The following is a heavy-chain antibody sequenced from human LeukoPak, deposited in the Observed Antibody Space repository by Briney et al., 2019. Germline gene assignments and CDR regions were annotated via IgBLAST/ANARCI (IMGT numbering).Heavy chain of an antibody. Sequence: SVKVSCKASGGTFSSYAISWVRQAPGQGLEWVGRIIPILGIANYAQKFQGRVTITADKSTSTAYMELSSLRSEDTAVYYCASAGYSSSWYSAPEYFQHWGQGTLVTVSS. CDR1: GGTFSSYA. J-gene: IGHJ1*01. CDR2: IIPILGIA. V-gene: IGHV1-69*04. D-gene: IGHD6-13*01. CDR3: ASAGYSSSWYSAPEYFQH.